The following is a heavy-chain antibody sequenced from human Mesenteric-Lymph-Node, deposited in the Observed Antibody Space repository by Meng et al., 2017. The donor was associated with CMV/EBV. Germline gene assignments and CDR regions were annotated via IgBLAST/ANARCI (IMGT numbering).Heavy chain of an antibody. Sequence: TFSSYDISWVRQATGQGLEWTGGIIPILGIANYAQKFQGRVTITADKSTSTAYMELSSLRSEDTAVYYCARGDYYDSSGYYGGYDYWGQGTLVTVSS. CDR2: IIPILGIA. CDR3: ARGDYYDSSGYYGGYDY. V-gene: IGHV1-69*10. CDR1: TFSSYD. J-gene: IGHJ4*02. D-gene: IGHD3-22*01.